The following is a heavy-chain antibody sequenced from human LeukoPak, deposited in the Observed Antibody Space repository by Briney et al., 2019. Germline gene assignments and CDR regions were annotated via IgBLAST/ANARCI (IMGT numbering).Heavy chain of an antibody. Sequence: PGDSLKISCKGSGYSFTSYWIGWVRQMPGKGLEWMGTIYPGGSDARYSPSFQGQVTISADKSISTAYLQWSSLKASDTAIYCCARDYTRSSPFDYWGQGTLVTVSS. J-gene: IGHJ4*02. CDR1: GYSFTSYW. D-gene: IGHD2-2*02. CDR2: IYPGGSDA. CDR3: ARDYTRSSPFDY. V-gene: IGHV5-51*01.